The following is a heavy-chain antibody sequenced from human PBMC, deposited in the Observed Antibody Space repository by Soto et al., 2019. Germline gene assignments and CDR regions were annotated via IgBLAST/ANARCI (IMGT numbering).Heavy chain of an antibody. CDR3: ARSDGSGSYYPQGNYYYYYGMDV. CDR2: IYYSGST. V-gene: IGHV4-59*01. CDR1: GGSISSYY. Sequence: SETLSLTCTVSGGSISSYYWSWIRQPPGKGLEWIGYIYYSGSTNYNPSLKSRVTISVDTSKNQFSLKLSSVTAADTAVYYCARSDGSGSYYPQGNYYYYYGMDVWGQGTTVTVSS. D-gene: IGHD3-10*01. J-gene: IGHJ6*02.